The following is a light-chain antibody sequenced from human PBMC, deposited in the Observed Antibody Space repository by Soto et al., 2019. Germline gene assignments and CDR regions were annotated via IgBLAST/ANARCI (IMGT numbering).Light chain of an antibody. CDR3: QQYGSPPS. V-gene: IGKV3-20*01. CDR1: QSVSSSY. Sequence: EIVLTQSPGTLSLSPGERATLSCRASQSVSSSYLAWYQQKPGQAPRLLIYGASSRATGIPDRFSGSGSGTDFPLTISRLEPEDFAVYYCQQYGSPPSFGQGTRVDIK. CDR2: GAS. J-gene: IGKJ1*01.